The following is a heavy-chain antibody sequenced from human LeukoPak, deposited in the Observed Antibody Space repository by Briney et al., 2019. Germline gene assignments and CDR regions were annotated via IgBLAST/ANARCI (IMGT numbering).Heavy chain of an antibody. CDR3: ARGSPITMIVVVANWFDP. CDR2: IYYSGST. CDR1: GGSISSYY. J-gene: IGHJ5*02. V-gene: IGHV4-59*12. D-gene: IGHD3-22*01. Sequence: SETLSLTCTVSGGSISSYYWSWIRQPPGKGLEWIGSIYYSGSTYYNPSLKSRVTISVDTSKNQFSLKLSSVTPADTAVYYCARGSPITMIVVVANWFDPWGQGTLVTVSS.